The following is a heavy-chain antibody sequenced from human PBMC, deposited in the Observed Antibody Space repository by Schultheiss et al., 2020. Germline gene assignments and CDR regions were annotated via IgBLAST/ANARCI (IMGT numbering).Heavy chain of an antibody. CDR3: ARDRGGAFDI. J-gene: IGHJ3*02. CDR1: GFTFSSYS. CDR2: IWYDGSNK. Sequence: GGSLRLSCAVSGFTFSSYSMNWVRQAPGKGLEWVAVIWYDGSNKYYADSVKGRFTISRDNSKNTLYLQMNSLRAEDTAVYYCARDRGGAFDIWGQGTMVTVSS. V-gene: IGHV3-33*08. D-gene: IGHD4-23*01.